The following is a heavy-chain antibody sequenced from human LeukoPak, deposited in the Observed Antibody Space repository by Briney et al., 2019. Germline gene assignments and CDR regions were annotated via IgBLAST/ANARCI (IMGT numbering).Heavy chain of an antibody. CDR1: GGTFSSYA. Sequence: ASVKVSCKASGGTFSSYAISWVRQAPGQGLEWMGRIIPIFGIANYAQKFQGRVTITADKSTSTAYMELSSLGSEDTAVYYCARYQNSSYDYWGQGTLVTVSS. D-gene: IGHD3-22*01. J-gene: IGHJ4*02. V-gene: IGHV1-69*04. CDR2: IIPIFGIA. CDR3: ARYQNSSYDY.